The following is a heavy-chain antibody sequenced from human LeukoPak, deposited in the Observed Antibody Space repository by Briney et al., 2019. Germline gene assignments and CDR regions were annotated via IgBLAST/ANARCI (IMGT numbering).Heavy chain of an antibody. CDR3: ARQLLRYFDWLPYFDY. CDR2: IKQDGSEK. D-gene: IGHD3-9*01. J-gene: IGHJ4*02. V-gene: IGHV3-7*03. Sequence: PGGSLRLSCAASGFTFSSYWMSWVRQAPGKGLEWVANIKQDGSEKYYVDSVKGRFTISRDNAKNSLYLQMNSLRAEDTAVYYCARQLLRYFDWLPYFDYWGQGTLVTVSS. CDR1: GFTFSSYW.